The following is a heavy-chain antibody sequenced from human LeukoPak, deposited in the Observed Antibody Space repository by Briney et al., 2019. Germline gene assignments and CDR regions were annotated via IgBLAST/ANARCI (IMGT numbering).Heavy chain of an antibody. CDR1: GFTFSSFW. Sequence: PGGSLRLSCAASGFTFSSFWMNWVRQAPGKGPEWAANIKQDGSEKLYVDSVKGRFTISRDNAKNSLYLQMNSLRAEDTAVYYCAGGTGWLTDYWGQGTLVTVSS. CDR3: AGGTGWLTDY. V-gene: IGHV3-7*01. J-gene: IGHJ4*02. D-gene: IGHD3-22*01. CDR2: IKQDGSEK.